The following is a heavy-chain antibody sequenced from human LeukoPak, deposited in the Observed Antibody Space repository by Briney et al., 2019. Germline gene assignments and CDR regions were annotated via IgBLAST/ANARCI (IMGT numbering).Heavy chain of an antibody. CDR2: INHSGSI. V-gene: IGHV4-34*01. J-gene: IGHJ4*02. CDR1: GGSFSGYY. CDR3: ARGVMCSGGSCYLPLGY. Sequence: PSETLSLTCAVYGGSFSGYYWSWIRQPPGKGLEWIGEINHSGSINYNPSLKSRVTISVDTSKNQFSLKLSSVTAADTAVYYCARGVMCSGGSCYLPLGYWGQGTLVTVSS. D-gene: IGHD2-15*01.